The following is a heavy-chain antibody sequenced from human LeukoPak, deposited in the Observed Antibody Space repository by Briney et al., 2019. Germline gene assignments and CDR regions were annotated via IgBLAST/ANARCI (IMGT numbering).Heavy chain of an antibody. CDR3: ARGGYIFGF. Sequence: SETLSLTCTVSGGSISSSSYYWGWIRQPPGKRLEWIGNIYDSGSANYNPSLKSRVTISVDTSTNQFSLKLRSVTAADTAVYYCARGGYIFGFWGQGTLVTVSS. CDR2: IYDSGSA. D-gene: IGHD5-18*01. CDR1: GGSISSSSYY. V-gene: IGHV4-61*05. J-gene: IGHJ4*02.